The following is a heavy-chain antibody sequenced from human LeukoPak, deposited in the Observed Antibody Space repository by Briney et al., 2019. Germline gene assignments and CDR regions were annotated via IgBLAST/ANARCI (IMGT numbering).Heavy chain of an antibody. CDR1: GGTFNSYA. D-gene: IGHD3-10*01. Sequence: GSSVKVSCKASGGTFNSYAINWVRQAPGQGLEWMGGIIPMFGTANFAQKFQGRVTITADESTSTAYMELGSLRSEDTAVYYCAREMMFRGIIRTFDIWGQGTMVTVSA. V-gene: IGHV1-69*01. J-gene: IGHJ3*02. CDR2: IIPMFGTA. CDR3: AREMMFRGIIRTFDI.